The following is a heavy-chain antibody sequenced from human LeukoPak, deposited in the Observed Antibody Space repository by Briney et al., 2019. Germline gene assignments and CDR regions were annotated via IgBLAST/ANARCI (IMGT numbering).Heavy chain of an antibody. CDR2: ITSDGRTS. J-gene: IGHJ4*02. Sequence: GGSLRLSCAASGFSFSTSWMHWFRQGPGRGLVWVSRITSDGRTSIYADSVKGRFSISRDNSKNTLYLQMNSLRADDTAVYYCARDRRTGYSGYDFDYWGQGTLVTVSS. CDR1: GFSFSTSW. D-gene: IGHD5-12*01. CDR3: ARDRRTGYSGYDFDY. V-gene: IGHV3-74*01.